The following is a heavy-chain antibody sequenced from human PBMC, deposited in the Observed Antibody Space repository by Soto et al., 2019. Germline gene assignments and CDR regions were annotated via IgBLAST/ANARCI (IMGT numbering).Heavy chain of an antibody. Sequence: ASVKVSCKASGYTFTSFDINWVRQATGQGLEWMGWMNPNSGNTGYAQKFQGRVTMTRNTSIRTAYMELSSLRSEDTAVYYCARDRGSSGWYLFAFDIWGQGTMVTVSS. CDR3: ARDRGSSGWYLFAFDI. CDR1: GYTFTSFD. CDR2: MNPNSGNT. J-gene: IGHJ3*02. D-gene: IGHD6-19*01. V-gene: IGHV1-8*01.